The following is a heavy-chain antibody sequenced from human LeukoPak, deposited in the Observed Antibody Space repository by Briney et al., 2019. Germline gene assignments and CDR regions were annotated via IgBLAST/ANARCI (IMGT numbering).Heavy chain of an antibody. V-gene: IGHV4-39*07. J-gene: IGHJ3*02. D-gene: IGHD2-2*01. CDR1: GGSISSSSYY. CDR2: IYYSGST. Sequence: SETLSLTCTVSGGSISSSSYYWGWIRQPPGKGLEWIGSIYYSGSTYYNPSLKSRVTISVDTSKNQFSLKLSSVTAADTAVYYCARRSPSAFDIWGQGTMVTVSS. CDR3: ARRSPSAFDI.